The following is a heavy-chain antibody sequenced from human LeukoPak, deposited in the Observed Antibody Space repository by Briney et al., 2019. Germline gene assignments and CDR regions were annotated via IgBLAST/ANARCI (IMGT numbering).Heavy chain of an antibody. Sequence: SVKVSCKASGGTFSSYAISWVRQAPGQGLEWMGGIIPIFGTANYAQKFQGRVTITADESTSTAYMELSSLRSEDTAVYYCARTMVRGVISSPYNWFDPWGQGTLVTVSS. D-gene: IGHD3-10*01. CDR3: ARTMVRGVISSPYNWFDP. V-gene: IGHV1-69*13. J-gene: IGHJ5*02. CDR1: GGTFSSYA. CDR2: IIPIFGTA.